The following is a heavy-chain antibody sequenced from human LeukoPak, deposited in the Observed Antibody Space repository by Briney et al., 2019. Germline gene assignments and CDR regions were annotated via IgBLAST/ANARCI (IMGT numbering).Heavy chain of an antibody. D-gene: IGHD2-2*01. Sequence: GGSLRLSCAASGFTFSNAWMSWVRQAPGEGLEWGGRIKSKTDGGTTDYAAPVKGRFTISRDDSKNTLYLQMTSLKTEDTAVYYCTSTLTKTHDYWGQGTLVTVSS. CDR2: IKSKTDGGTT. V-gene: IGHV3-15*01. CDR3: TSTLTKTHDY. J-gene: IGHJ4*02. CDR1: GFTFSNAW.